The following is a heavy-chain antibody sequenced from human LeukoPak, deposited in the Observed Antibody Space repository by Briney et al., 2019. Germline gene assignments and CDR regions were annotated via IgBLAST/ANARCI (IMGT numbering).Heavy chain of an antibody. Sequence: SVKVSCEASGGTFSSYTISWVRQAPGQGLESMGRIIPILGIANYAQKFQGRVTITADKSTSTAYMELSSLRSEDTAVYYCARAGYGDYRLDYWGQGTLVTVSS. CDR2: IIPILGIA. CDR1: GGTFSSYT. D-gene: IGHD4-17*01. V-gene: IGHV1-69*02. CDR3: ARAGYGDYRLDY. J-gene: IGHJ4*02.